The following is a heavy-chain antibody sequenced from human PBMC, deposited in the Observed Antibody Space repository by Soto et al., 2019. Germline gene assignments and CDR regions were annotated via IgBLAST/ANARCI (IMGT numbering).Heavy chain of an antibody. D-gene: IGHD4-17*01. CDR3: ARGGNGDIVGYWHFDL. Sequence: QVQLVQSGAEVKKPGASVKVSCKASGYTFTSYYMHWVRQAPGQGLEWMGVINPGGVSTNYAQKFQDRLTVTSDTSTSTVQMELSSLRSEDTAVYFCARGGNGDIVGYWHFDLWGRGTLVAVSS. J-gene: IGHJ2*01. CDR1: GYTFTSYY. V-gene: IGHV1-46*01. CDR2: INPGGVST.